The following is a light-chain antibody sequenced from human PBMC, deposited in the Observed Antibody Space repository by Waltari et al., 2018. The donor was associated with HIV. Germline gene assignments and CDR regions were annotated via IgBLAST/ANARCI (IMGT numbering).Light chain of an antibody. V-gene: IGKV1D-13*01. CDR3: QQYKNFPIT. J-gene: IGKJ5*01. CDR2: DAS. CDR1: QAISTS. Sequence: AILLTQSPSSLSASLEDRVTLTCRASQAISTSFAGYQQKTGSPPKLLIADASSLDRGVPSRFSGGGSETHFTLTINGLSAEDFATYYCQQYKNFPITFGQGTRLEIK.